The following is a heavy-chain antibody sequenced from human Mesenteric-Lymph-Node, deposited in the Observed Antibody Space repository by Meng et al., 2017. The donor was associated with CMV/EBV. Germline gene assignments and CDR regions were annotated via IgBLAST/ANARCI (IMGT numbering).Heavy chain of an antibody. CDR2: IYWDDDK. D-gene: IGHD6-13*01. CDR1: GFSLSTSGVG. CDR3: AHSSGIAAAGPFYFDY. J-gene: IGHJ4*02. Sequence: QITLKESGPTLVKPTQTPTRTCTFSGFSLSTSGVGVGWIRQPPGKALEWLALIYWDDDKRYSPSLKSRLTITKDTSKNQVVLTMTNMDPVDTATYYCAHSSGIAAAGPFYFDYWGQGTLVTVSS. V-gene: IGHV2-5*02.